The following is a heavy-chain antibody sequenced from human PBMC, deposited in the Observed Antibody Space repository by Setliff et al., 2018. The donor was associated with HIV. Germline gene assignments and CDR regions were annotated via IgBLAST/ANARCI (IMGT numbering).Heavy chain of an antibody. Sequence: ASVKVSCKASGYTFTSYHMYWVRQAPGQGLEWMGAINPSGGSTRYAQKFQGRVTMTRDTSTSTVYMELSSLRSEDTAVYYCARGREVIRDTYYSYFYMDVWSRGTAVTVSS. V-gene: IGHV1-46*01. D-gene: IGHD3-22*01. CDR1: GYTFTSYH. J-gene: IGHJ6*04. CDR2: INPSGGST. CDR3: ARGREVIRDTYYSYFYMDV.